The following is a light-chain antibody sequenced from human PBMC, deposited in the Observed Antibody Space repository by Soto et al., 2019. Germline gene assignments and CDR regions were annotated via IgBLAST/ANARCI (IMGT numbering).Light chain of an antibody. CDR1: QTVSSGY. V-gene: IGKV3-20*01. Sequence: EMVLTQSPGTLSLSPGERATLSCSASQTVSSGYLACYQLKPGQAPRLLICGASSRATGIPDRFSGSGSGTDFTLTISRLEPEDFAVYYCQQYGSSPRTFGQGTKVEIK. J-gene: IGKJ1*01. CDR2: GAS. CDR3: QQYGSSPRT.